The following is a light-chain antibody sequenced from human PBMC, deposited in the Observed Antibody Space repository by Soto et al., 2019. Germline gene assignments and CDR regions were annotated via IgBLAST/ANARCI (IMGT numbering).Light chain of an antibody. CDR2: GAS. CDR1: QSVSSGH. Sequence: DIVLTQSPGTLSLSPGERASLSCRASQSVSSGHLAWFQQKPGQAPRLLIYGASTRTTGIPDRFSGSGSGTDFTLTIGRLEPGDFAVYYCLHYGGSPPTFGQGTRLEI. CDR3: LHYGGSPPT. J-gene: IGKJ5*01. V-gene: IGKV3-20*01.